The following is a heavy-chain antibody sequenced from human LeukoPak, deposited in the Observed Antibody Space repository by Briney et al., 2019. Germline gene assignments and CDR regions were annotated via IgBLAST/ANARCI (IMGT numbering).Heavy chain of an antibody. CDR3: ARGYEYYYDSSGYPDY. V-gene: IGHV3-30*04. Sequence: GGSLRLSCAVSGFILSNYAMKGVRHAPGKGLEWVAVILYDGSNKYYADSVKDRFTISRNNSKNTLYLQMNSRRAEDTAVYYCARGYEYYYDSSGYPDYWGQGTLVTVSS. CDR1: GFILSNYA. D-gene: IGHD3-22*01. CDR2: ILYDGSNK. J-gene: IGHJ4*02.